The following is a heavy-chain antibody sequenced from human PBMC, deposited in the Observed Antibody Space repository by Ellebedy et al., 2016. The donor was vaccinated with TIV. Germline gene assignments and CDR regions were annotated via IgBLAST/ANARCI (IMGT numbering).Heavy chain of an antibody. Sequence: GESLKISCAASGFTFSRSDMHWVRQGAGEGLEWVSAIGLADDTYYSGSVKGRFTISRDDARDSLYLQMNSLRAGDTGVYYCAREVRDVLTRGWDLDLWGRGTLVTVSS. D-gene: IGHD3-9*01. CDR3: AREVRDVLTRGWDLDL. J-gene: IGHJ2*01. CDR1: GFTFSRSD. CDR2: IGLADDT. V-gene: IGHV3-13*01.